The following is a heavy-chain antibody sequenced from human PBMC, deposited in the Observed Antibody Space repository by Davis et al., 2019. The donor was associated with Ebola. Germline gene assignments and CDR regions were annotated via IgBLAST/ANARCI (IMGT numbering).Heavy chain of an antibody. CDR3: ARLLGYGSDNY. CDR1: GGSISSYY. D-gene: IGHD3-10*01. CDR2: IYYSGST. V-gene: IGHV4-59*01. J-gene: IGHJ4*02. Sequence: SETLSLTCTVSGGSISSYYWSWIRQPPGKGLEWIGYIYYSGSTNYNPSLKSRVTISVDTSKNQFSLKLSSVTAADTAMYYCARLLGYGSDNYWGQGTLVTVSS.